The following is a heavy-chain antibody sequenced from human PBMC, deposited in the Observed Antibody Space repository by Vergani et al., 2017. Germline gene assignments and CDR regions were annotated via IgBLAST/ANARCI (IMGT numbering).Heavy chain of an antibody. D-gene: IGHD1-14*01. Sequence: QVQLQESGPGLVRPSETLSLTCTVSGGSLSGYYWNWIRQTPGERLEWIGYVEDSGYFNYNPSLKTRVSMSSDTSNNQFSLMLSSVTVADTAVYYCARSIVSRNPPDYFDNLGQGTLVTVSS. V-gene: IGHV4-59*01. CDR3: ARSIVSRNPPDYFDN. J-gene: IGHJ4*02. CDR1: GGSLSGYY. CDR2: VEDSGYF.